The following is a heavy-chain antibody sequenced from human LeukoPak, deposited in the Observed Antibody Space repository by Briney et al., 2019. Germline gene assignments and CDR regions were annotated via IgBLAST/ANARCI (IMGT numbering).Heavy chain of an antibody. CDR1: GYPFTNYG. J-gene: IGHJ4*02. D-gene: IGHD5-18*01. CDR3: ARSGVDTYGLQASGDFDY. Sequence: ASVKVSCKASGYPFTNYGASWVRQAPGQGLEWMGRISPNSGDTNYAQKFQGRVTMTRDTSSSTAYMELIRLRSDDTAVYYCARSGVDTYGLQASGDFDYWGQGILVTVSS. V-gene: IGHV1-2*06. CDR2: ISPNSGDT.